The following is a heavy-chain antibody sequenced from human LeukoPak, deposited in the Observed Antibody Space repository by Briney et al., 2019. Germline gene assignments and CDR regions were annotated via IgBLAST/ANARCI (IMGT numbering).Heavy chain of an antibody. CDR3: AKDTSIGRYCTNGVCSPFDY. CDR2: ISDTGATT. J-gene: IGHJ4*02. V-gene: IGHV3-23*01. D-gene: IGHD2-8*01. CDR1: GFTFSSYA. Sequence: GGSLRLSCAGSGFTFSSYAMSWVRQAPGKGLEWVSAISDTGATTYGADSVKGRFTISRDNSGSTLYLQMNSLRAGDSALYYCAKDTSIGRYCTNGVCSPFDYWGQGTLVTVSS.